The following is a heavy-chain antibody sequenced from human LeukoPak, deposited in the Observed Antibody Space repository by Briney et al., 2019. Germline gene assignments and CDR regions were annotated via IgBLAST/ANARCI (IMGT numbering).Heavy chain of an antibody. CDR3: ARARPYPGGPRRAYGMDV. CDR1: GGTFSSYA. V-gene: IGHV1-69*13. CDR2: IIPIFGTA. Sequence: GASVKVSCKASGGTFSSYAISWVRQAPGQGLEWMGGIIPIFGTANYAQKFQGRVTITADESTSTAYMELSSLRSEDTAVYYCARARPYPGGPRRAYGMDVWGQGTTVTVSS. J-gene: IGHJ6*02. D-gene: IGHD1-26*01.